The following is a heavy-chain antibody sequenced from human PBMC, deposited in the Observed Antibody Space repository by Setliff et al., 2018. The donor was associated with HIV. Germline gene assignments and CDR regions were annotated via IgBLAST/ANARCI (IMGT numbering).Heavy chain of an antibody. D-gene: IGHD3-9*01. Sequence: VASVKVSCKASGYSFASYDITWVRQAPGQGLEWMGWISPYNGNTNYAQKLQGRVTMTTDTSTSTAYMELRRLRSDDKAVYYCARANYDIVTAFDGVWDPWGQGTLVTVSS. CDR3: ARANYDIVTAFDGVWDP. CDR2: ISPYNGNT. J-gene: IGHJ5*02. CDR1: GYSFASYD. V-gene: IGHV1-18*01.